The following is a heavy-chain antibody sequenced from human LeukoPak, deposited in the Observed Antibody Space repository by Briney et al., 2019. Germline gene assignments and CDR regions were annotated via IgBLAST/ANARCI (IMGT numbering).Heavy chain of an antibody. V-gene: IGHV3-30*18. J-gene: IGHJ4*02. D-gene: IGHD2-8*01. CDR3: AKDHQGIIVLIAQLVGYYFDY. CDR2: ISYDGSNK. Sequence: PGGSLRLSCAASGFTFSSYGMHWVRQAPGKGLEWVAVISYDGSNKYYADSVKGRFTISGDNSKNTLYLQMNSLRAEDTAVYYCAKDHQGIIVLIAQLVGYYFDYWGQGTLVTVSS. CDR1: GFTFSSYG.